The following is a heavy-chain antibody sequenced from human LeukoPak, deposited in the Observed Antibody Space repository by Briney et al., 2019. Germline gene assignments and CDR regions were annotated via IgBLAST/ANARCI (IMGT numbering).Heavy chain of an antibody. J-gene: IGHJ5*02. Sequence: GGTLRLSCAASGFTFSGYSMNWVRQDVGKGLEWVSYISASSSSIYYADSVKGRFTISRDNSKNTLHLQMDSLRDEDTAVYYCARGYSTIILSLFDPWGQGTLVTVSS. CDR2: ISASSSSI. V-gene: IGHV3-48*02. D-gene: IGHD5-12*01. CDR1: GFTFSGYS. CDR3: ARGYSTIILSLFDP.